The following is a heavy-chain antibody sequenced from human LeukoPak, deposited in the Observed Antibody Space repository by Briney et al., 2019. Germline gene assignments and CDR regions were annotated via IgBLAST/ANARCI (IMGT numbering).Heavy chain of an antibody. V-gene: IGHV4-34*01. D-gene: IGHD5-18*01. CDR2: INHSGST. J-gene: IGHJ6*02. CDR3: ARRGILQPLYGMDV. CDR1: GGSFSGYY. Sequence: PSETLSLTCAVYGGSFSGYYWSWIRQPPGKGLEWIGEINHSGSTNYNPSLKSRVTISVDTSKNQFSLKLSSVTAADTAVYYCARRGILQPLYGMDVRGQGTTVTVSS.